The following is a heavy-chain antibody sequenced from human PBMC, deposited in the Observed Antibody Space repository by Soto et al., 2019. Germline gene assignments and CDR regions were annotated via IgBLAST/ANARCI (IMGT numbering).Heavy chain of an antibody. CDR2: IYSSGST. D-gene: IGHD3-22*01. CDR3: ARTAATETYYYDSSGYFAFDI. J-gene: IGHJ3*02. Sequence: QVQLQESGPGLVKPSETLSLTCTVSGGSISSYYWSWIRQPPGKGLEWIGYIYSSGSTNYNPSRKSRVSISVDASKNQFPRKLSSVTAAETAVYYCARTAATETYYYDSSGYFAFDIWGPGTMVTVSS. CDR1: GGSISSYY. V-gene: IGHV4-59*01.